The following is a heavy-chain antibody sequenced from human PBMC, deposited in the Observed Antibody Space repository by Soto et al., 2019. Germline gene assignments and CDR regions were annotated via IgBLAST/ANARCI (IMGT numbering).Heavy chain of an antibody. CDR3: AMGIFDT. CDR1: GFTFSSYA. CDR2: ISGSGGNP. Sequence: EVQLLESGGGLVQPGGSLRLSCAASGFTFSSYAITWVRQAPGKGLEWVSSISGSGGNPYYADSVKGRFTISRDNSKNTLYLQMSSLRAEDTAVYYCAMGIFDTWGQGTLVTVSS. J-gene: IGHJ4*02. V-gene: IGHV3-23*01. D-gene: IGHD7-27*01.